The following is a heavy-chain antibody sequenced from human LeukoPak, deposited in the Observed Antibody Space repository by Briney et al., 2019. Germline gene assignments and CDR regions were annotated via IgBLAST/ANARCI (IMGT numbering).Heavy chain of an antibody. CDR3: ASQVPWAAADNWFDP. Sequence: SVKVSCKASGYTFTSYAINWVRQAPGQGLEWMGGIIPIFGTANYAQKFQGRVTITADKSTSTAYMELSSLRSEDTAVYYCASQVPWAAADNWFDPWGQGTLVTVSS. CDR2: IIPIFGTA. CDR1: GYTFTSYA. D-gene: IGHD6-13*01. V-gene: IGHV1-69*06. J-gene: IGHJ5*02.